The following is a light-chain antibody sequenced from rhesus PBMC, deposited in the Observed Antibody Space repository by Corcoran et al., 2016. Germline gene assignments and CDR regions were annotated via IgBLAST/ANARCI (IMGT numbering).Light chain of an antibody. CDR1: QSLLHSDGYTY. J-gene: IGKJ3*01. V-gene: IGKV2-61*03. CDR2: LGS. CDR3: MQGTQLPFT. Sequence: DIVMTQTPLSLPVTPGEPASISCRSSQSLLHSDGYTYLDWYLQKPGQSPQLLLYLGSNRASGVPDRFRGSGSGTDFTMKISRVEAEDVGVYYCMQGTQLPFTFGPGTKLDIK.